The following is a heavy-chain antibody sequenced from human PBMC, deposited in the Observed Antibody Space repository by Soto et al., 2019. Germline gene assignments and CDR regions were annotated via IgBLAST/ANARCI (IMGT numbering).Heavy chain of an antibody. D-gene: IGHD1-1*01. Sequence: QVQLQQSGPGLVKPSQTLSLTCTVSGGSISSGAYYWSWIRQHPGKGLEWIGFIYYNGNTYYSPSLKSRVTISVDPSKNQFSLRLSSVTAADTAVYYCARVTGTPGYYYYGIDVWGQGTTVTVSS. CDR1: GGSISSGAYY. CDR2: IYYNGNT. V-gene: IGHV4-31*03. J-gene: IGHJ6*02. CDR3: ARVTGTPGYYYYGIDV.